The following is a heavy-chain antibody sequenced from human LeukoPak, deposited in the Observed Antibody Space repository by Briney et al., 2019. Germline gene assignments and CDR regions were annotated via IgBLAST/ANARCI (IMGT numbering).Heavy chain of an antibody. CDR1: GFTFSDYH. J-gene: IGHJ6*03. Sequence: GGSLRLSCAASGFTFSDYHMSWIRQAPGKGLEWVSYISATNTDIHYTDSVKGRFTISRDKAKNSLYLQMNSLSAEDTAVYYCARDRCSGGGCYFYYMDVWGKGTTVAISS. V-gene: IGHV3-11*01. CDR3: ARDRCSGGGCYFYYMDV. D-gene: IGHD2-15*01. CDR2: ISATNTDI.